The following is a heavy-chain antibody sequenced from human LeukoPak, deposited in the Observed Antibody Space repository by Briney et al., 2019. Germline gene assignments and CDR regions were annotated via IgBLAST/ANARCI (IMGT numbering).Heavy chain of an antibody. Sequence: GGSLRLSCAASGFTFSSFGMHWVRHAPGKGLEWVAFISYDGSDKYNGDSVKGRFTISRDNSKNTLYLQMNSLRAEDTAVYYCAKSKEGRYCSSSSCHEFDYWGQGTVVTVSS. CDR2: ISYDGSDK. CDR1: GFTFSSFG. J-gene: IGHJ4*02. CDR3: AKSKEGRYCSSSSCHEFDY. D-gene: IGHD2-2*01. V-gene: IGHV3-30*18.